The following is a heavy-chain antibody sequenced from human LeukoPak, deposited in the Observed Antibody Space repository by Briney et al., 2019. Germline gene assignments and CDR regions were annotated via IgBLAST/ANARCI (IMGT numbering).Heavy chain of an antibody. V-gene: IGHV3-21*01. Sequence: GGSLRLSCAASGFTFSSYSMNWVRQAPGKGLEWVSSISSSSSYIYYADSVRGRFTISRDNAKNSLYLQMNSLRAEDTAVYYCARGAAAGTDYWGQGTLVTVSS. CDR1: GFTFSSYS. CDR3: ARGAAAGTDY. D-gene: IGHD6-13*01. CDR2: ISSSSSYI. J-gene: IGHJ4*02.